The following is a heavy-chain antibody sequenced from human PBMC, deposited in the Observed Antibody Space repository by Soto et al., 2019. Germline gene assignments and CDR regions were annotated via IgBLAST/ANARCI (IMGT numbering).Heavy chain of an antibody. CDR3: ARGQSTITTVTKGPYYFDY. J-gene: IGHJ4*02. V-gene: IGHV4-34*01. Sequence: QVQLQQWGAGLLKPSETLSLTCAVYGGSFSGYYWSWIRQPPGKGLEWIGEINHSGSTNYNPSLKSRVTISVDTSKNKFYLKLRSVTAADTAVYYCARGQSTITTVTKGPYYFDYWGQGTLVTVSS. CDR1: GGSFSGYY. CDR2: INHSGST. D-gene: IGHD4-17*01.